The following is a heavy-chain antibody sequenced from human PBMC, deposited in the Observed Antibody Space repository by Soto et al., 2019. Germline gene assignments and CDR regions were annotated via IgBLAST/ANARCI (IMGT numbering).Heavy chain of an antibody. J-gene: IGHJ3*02. Sequence: QVQLVQSGAEVKKPGASVKVSCKASGYTFTSYGISWVRQAPGQGLEWMGWSSPYNGNTNYAQKRQGRMPLTTATSRSKACMELRCMGSDYTTEYTFARDGVGAYDFVWGSYRYRIAFAISGQGTMVTVSS. V-gene: IGHV1-18*01. CDR2: SSPYNGNT. CDR3: ARDGVGAYDFVWGSYRYRIAFAI. CDR1: GYTFTSYG. D-gene: IGHD3-16*02.